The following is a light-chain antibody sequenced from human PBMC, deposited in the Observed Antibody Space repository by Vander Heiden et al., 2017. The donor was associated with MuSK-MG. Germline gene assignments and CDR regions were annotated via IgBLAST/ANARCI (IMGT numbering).Light chain of an antibody. V-gene: IGKV1-39*01. J-gene: IGKJ2*01. CDR1: QSISTY. CDR3: QQSYSNPRT. CDR2: AAS. Sequence: DIQMTKSPSSLSASVGDRVTITCRASQSISTYFNWYQQKPGEAPKVLIYAASSLLGGVPSRFSGSGSGTDFILTINSLQPEDFASYYCQQSYSNPRTFGQGTKLEIK.